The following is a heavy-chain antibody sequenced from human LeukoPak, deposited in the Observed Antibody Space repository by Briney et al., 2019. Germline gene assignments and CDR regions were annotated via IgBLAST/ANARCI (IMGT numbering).Heavy chain of an antibody. V-gene: IGHV3-30*04. CDR2: ISYDGSNK. CDR3: ARPLSGSYDGDFDY. D-gene: IGHD1-26*01. CDR1: GFTFSSYA. Sequence: GGSLRLSCAASGFTFSSYAMHWVRQAPGKGLEWVAVISYDGSNKYYADSVKGRFTISRDNSKNTLYPQMNSLRAEDTAVYYCARPLSGSYDGDFDYWGQGTLVTVSS. J-gene: IGHJ4*02.